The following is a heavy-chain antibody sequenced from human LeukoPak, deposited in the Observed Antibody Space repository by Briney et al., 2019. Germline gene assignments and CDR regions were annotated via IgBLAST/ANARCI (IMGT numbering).Heavy chain of an antibody. V-gene: IGHV3-11*01. CDR3: ARESGGDLGEAFDI. Sequence: GGSLRLSFAASGFTFSDYYMSWTRQAPGKGLEWVSYISSSGSTIYYADSVKGRFTISRDNAKNSLYLQMNSLRAEDTAVYYCARESGGDLGEAFDIWGQGTMVTVSS. CDR1: GFTFSDYY. J-gene: IGHJ3*02. CDR2: ISSSGSTI. D-gene: IGHD1-26*01.